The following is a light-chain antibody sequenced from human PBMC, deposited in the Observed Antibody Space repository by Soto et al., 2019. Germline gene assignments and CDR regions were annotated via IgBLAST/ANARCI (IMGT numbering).Light chain of an antibody. CDR1: QSAGNF. Sequence: EIVMTQAPATLSASPGETASLSCGASQSAGNFLAWYQQKPGQAPRLLIYYISTRATGIPARFSGSGSGTEFTLTINSLQSEDSAVYYCQQHNQWPITFGQGTRLEIK. CDR3: QQHNQWPIT. CDR2: YIS. V-gene: IGKV3D-15*01. J-gene: IGKJ5*01.